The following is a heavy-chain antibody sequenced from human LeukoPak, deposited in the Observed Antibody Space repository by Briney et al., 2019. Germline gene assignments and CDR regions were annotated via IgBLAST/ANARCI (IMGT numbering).Heavy chain of an antibody. CDR3: ARDGPEWYDSSGPNYYFDY. V-gene: IGHV3-33*01. CDR1: GFTFSSYG. Sequence: PGRSLRLSCAASGFTFSSYGMHWVRQAPGKGLEWVAVIWYDGSNKYYADSVKGRFTISRDNSKNTLYLQMNSLRAEDTAVYYCARDGPEWYDSSGPNYYFDYWGQGTLVTVSS. D-gene: IGHD3-22*01. CDR2: IWYDGSNK. J-gene: IGHJ4*02.